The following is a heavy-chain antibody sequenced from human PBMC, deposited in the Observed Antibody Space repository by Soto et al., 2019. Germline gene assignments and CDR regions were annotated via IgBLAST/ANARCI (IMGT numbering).Heavy chain of an antibody. J-gene: IGHJ5*02. V-gene: IGHV4-4*02. CDR2: IYHSGST. CDR3: ARENGYCSGGSCANWFDP. CDR1: SGSISSSNW. D-gene: IGHD2-15*01. Sequence: QVQLQESGPGLVKPSGTLSLTCAVSSGSISSSNWWSWVRQPPGKGLEWIGEIYHSGSTNYNPSLKSRVTISVDKSKNQFSLKLSSVTAADTAVYYCARENGYCSGGSCANWFDPWGQGTLVTVSS.